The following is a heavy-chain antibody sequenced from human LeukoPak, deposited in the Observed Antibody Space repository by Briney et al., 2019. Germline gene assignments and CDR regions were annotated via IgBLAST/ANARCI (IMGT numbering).Heavy chain of an antibody. Sequence: GESLKISCKGSGYSFTSYWIGCVRQMPRKGLEWMGSIYPGDSDTRYSPSFQGQVTISPDKSISTAYLQWSSLKASDTAMYYCARVGNPKVFDYWGQGTLVTVSS. V-gene: IGHV5-51*01. CDR2: IYPGDSDT. CDR3: ARVGNPKVFDY. J-gene: IGHJ4*02. CDR1: GYSFTSYW. D-gene: IGHD1-14*01.